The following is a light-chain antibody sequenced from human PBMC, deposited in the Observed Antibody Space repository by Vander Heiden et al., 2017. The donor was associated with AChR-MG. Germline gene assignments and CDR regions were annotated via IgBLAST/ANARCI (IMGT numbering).Light chain of an antibody. Sequence: EIVMTQSPATLSVSPGERVTLSCRASQTVSINLAWFQQKPGQAPRLLIYGASTRATSIPARFSGSGSGTEFTLTISSRQSEDFAVYYCQQYNNWPPKTFGQGTKVEIK. CDR3: QQYNNWPPKT. CDR1: QTVSIN. CDR2: GAS. V-gene: IGKV3-15*01. J-gene: IGKJ1*01.